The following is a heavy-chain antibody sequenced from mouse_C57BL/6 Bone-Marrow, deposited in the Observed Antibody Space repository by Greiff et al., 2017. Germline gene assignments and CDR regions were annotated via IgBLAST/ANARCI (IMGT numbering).Heavy chain of an antibody. J-gene: IGHJ1*03. CDR2: INDAGSST. V-gene: IGHV5-16*01. D-gene: IGHD1-1*01. CDR1: GFTFSDYY. Sequence: EVKLMESEGGLVQPGSSMKLSCTASGFTFSDYYLAWVRQVPEKGLEWVANINDAGSSTYYLDSLKSRFIISRDNAKNILYLQMSSLKSEDTATYYCSRDPLLYCYGSGYVKCFFFHVWFTGTTVTVSS. CDR3: SRDPLLYCYGSGYVKCFFFHV.